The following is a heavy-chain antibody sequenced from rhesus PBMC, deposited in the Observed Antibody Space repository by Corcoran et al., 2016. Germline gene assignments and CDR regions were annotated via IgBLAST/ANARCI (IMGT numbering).Heavy chain of an antibody. CDR3: TRRCGGNNCSFDY. J-gene: IGHJ4*01. CDR2: ISPYNGNR. V-gene: IGHV1-1*01. Sequence: QVQLVQSGADVKQPGASVKLSCKASGYTFTSYYMHWVSQAPGQGLEWRGLISPYNGNRAYAQHFQGRVTITTDTSTSTAYMELSSLRSEDTAVYYCTRRCGGNNCSFDYWGQGALVTVSS. D-gene: IGHD2-27*01. CDR1: GYTFTSYY.